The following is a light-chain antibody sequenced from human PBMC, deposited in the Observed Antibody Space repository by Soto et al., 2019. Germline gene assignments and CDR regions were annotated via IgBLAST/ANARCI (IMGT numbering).Light chain of an antibody. CDR3: QQYKNWWT. CDR2: GAS. J-gene: IGKJ1*01. CDR1: QSVSSS. V-gene: IGKV3-15*01. Sequence: EVVMTQSPATLSMSPGERATLSCRASQSVSSSLAWYQQKPGQAPRLLIYGASTRATGIPDRFSGSGSETEFTLSISSLQAEEFEIYYCQQYKNWWTFGQGTKVEIK.